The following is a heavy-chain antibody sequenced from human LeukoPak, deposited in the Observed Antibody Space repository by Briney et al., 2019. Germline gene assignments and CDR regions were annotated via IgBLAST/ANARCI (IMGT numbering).Heavy chain of an antibody. CDR1: GGSIRSYY. CDR2: IYYSGST. J-gene: IGHJ5*02. D-gene: IGHD3-10*01. CDR3: ARDVGSMVRGVIGTNWFDP. V-gene: IGHV4-59*12. Sequence: PSETLSLTCTVSGGSIRSYYWSWIRQPPGKGLEWIGYIYYSGSTNYNPSLKSRVTISVDTSKNQFSLKLSSVTAADTAVYYCARDVGSMVRGVIGTNWFDPWGQGTLVTVSS.